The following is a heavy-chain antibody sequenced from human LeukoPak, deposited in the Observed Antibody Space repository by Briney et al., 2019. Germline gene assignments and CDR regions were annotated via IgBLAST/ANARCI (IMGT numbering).Heavy chain of an antibody. CDR3: ARLGLFQYSSRPYGMDV. V-gene: IGHV4-59*01. J-gene: IGHJ6*02. Sequence: SETLSHTCTVSGGSISSYHWSWIRQPPGKGLEWIGYIYYSGSTNYNPSLKSRVTISVDTSKNQFSLKLSSVTAADTAVYYCARLGLFQYSSRPYGMDVWGQGTTVTVSS. CDR2: IYYSGST. CDR1: GGSISSYH. D-gene: IGHD6-13*01.